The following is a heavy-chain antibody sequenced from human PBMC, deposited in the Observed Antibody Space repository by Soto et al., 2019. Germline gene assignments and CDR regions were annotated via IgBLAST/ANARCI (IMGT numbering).Heavy chain of an antibody. Sequence: TLSLTCTVSGGSISSYYWSWIRQPPGKGLEWLAMIYWDGDNRYSPSLKSRLTITKDTSKNQVVLTMTNMDPVDTATYYCAHRPGWGLGLFDPWSQGTLVTVSS. D-gene: IGHD3-16*01. CDR3: AHRPGWGLGLFDP. CDR2: IYWDGDN. V-gene: IGHV2-5*08. CDR1: GGSISSYYW. J-gene: IGHJ5*02.